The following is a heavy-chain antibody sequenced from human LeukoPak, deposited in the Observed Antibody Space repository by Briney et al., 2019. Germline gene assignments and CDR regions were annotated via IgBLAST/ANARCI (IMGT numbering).Heavy chain of an antibody. D-gene: IGHD3-10*01. CDR3: ARGQSITILRGVAISDGFDI. CDR1: GFTFCTYG. J-gene: IGHJ3*02. V-gene: IGHV3-21*06. Sequence: GGSLRLSCAASGFTFCTYGMNWVRQAPGKGLEWVSSIATSSDYIYYAGSLKGRFTISRDNAKNSLYLHMNSLRPDDTAVYYCARGQSITILRGVAISDGFDIWGQGTKVTVS. CDR2: IATSSDYI.